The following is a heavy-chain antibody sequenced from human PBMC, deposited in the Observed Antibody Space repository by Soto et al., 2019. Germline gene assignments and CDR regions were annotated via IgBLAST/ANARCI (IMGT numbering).Heavy chain of an antibody. V-gene: IGHV1-8*01. Sequence: GASVKVSCKASGYTFITYDINWVRQATGQGLEWMGWMNPSNGNAGYAQKFQGRLTMTRNTSISTAYMELSSLRSDDTAVYFCARRKERSGNNYFDSWGQGSLVTVSS. CDR3: ARRKERSGNNYFDS. CDR1: GYTFITYD. J-gene: IGHJ4*02. CDR2: MNPSNGNA.